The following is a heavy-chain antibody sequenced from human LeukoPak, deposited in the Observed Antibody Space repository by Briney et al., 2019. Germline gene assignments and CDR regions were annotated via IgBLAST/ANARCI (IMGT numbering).Heavy chain of an antibody. CDR2: ITDSGGST. D-gene: IGHD3-10*01. CDR3: AKEMNYYDSGNYDS. Sequence: GGSLRLSCAASGFTFSSYDMTWVRQAPGKGLEWVSDITDSGGSTIYADSVKGRFTISRDNSKNTLHLQMSSLRAADTAVYYCAKEMNYYDSGNYDSWGQGTLVTVSS. J-gene: IGHJ4*02. CDR1: GFTFSSYD. V-gene: IGHV3-23*01.